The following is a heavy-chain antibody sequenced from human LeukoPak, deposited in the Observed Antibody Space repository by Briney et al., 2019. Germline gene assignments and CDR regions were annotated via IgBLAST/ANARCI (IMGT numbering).Heavy chain of an antibody. D-gene: IGHD3-22*01. V-gene: IGHV1-8*03. CDR2: MNPNSGNT. Sequence: ASVKVSCKASGYTFTSYGISWVRQAPGQGLEWMGWMNPNSGNTGYAQKFQGRVTITRNTSISTAYMELSSLRSEDTAVYYCARGPVVMGFDYWGQGTLVTVSS. J-gene: IGHJ4*02. CDR3: ARGPVVMGFDY. CDR1: GYTFTSYG.